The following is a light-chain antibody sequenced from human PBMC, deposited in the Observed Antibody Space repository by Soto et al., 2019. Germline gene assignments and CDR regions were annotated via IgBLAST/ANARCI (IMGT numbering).Light chain of an antibody. CDR3: QHYGNSPT. Sequence: EIVLTQSPGTLSLSPGERATLSCRASQSVSSSYLAWYQQKPGQAPSLLIYGASRRAGGIPDRFSGSGSGTDFTLSISRLEPEDFAVYWCQHYGNSPTFGQGTRVQIK. J-gene: IGKJ1*01. CDR2: GAS. CDR1: QSVSSSY. V-gene: IGKV3-20*01.